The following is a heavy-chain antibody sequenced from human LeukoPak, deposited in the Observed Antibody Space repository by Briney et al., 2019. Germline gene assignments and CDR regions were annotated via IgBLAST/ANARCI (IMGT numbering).Heavy chain of an antibody. CDR2: IYPGDSDT. CDR3: ARPQMTTVTTMGAFDI. CDR1: GYRFTSYW. D-gene: IGHD4-17*01. Sequence: GESLKISCKGSGYRFTSYWIGWVRQMPGKGLEWMGIIYPGDSDTRYSPSFQGQVTISADKSISTAYLQWSSLKASDTAMYYCARPQMTTVTTMGAFDIWGQGTMVTVSS. J-gene: IGHJ3*02. V-gene: IGHV5-51*01.